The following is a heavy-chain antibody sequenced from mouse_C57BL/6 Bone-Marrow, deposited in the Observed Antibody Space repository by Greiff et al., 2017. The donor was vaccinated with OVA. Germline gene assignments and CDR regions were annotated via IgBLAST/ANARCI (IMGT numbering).Heavy chain of an antibody. J-gene: IGHJ4*01. D-gene: IGHD2-4*01. V-gene: IGHV2-9-1*01. Sequence: QVQLKESGPGLVAPSQSLSITCTVSGFSLTSYAISWVRQTPGKGLEWLGVIWTGGGTNYNSALKSRLSISKDNSKSQVFLIMNSLQTDDTARYYSASHIYYDYDYAMDYWGQGTSVTVSS. CDR2: IWTGGGT. CDR3: ASHIYYDYDYAMDY. CDR1: GFSLTSYA.